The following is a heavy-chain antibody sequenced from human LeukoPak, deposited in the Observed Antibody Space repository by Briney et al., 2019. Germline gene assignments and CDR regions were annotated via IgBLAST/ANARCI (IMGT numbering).Heavy chain of an antibody. CDR2: IIPIFGTA. D-gene: IGHD4-17*01. V-gene: IGHV1-69*06. Sequence: ASVKVSCKASGGTFSSYAISWVRQAPGQGIEWMGGIIPIFGTANYAQKFQGRVTITADKSTSTAYMELSSLRSEDTAVYYCARARYGDRFYYYYYYMDVWGKGTTVTVSS. CDR3: ARARYGDRFYYYYYYMDV. J-gene: IGHJ6*03. CDR1: GGTFSSYA.